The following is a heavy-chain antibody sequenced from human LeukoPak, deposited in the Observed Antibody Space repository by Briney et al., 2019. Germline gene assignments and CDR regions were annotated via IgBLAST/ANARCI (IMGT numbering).Heavy chain of an antibody. CDR3: ARTDTAMVFGKKDYFDY. CDR2: ISYDGSNK. D-gene: IGHD5-18*01. V-gene: IGHV3-30-3*01. J-gene: IGHJ4*02. Sequence: QPGGSLRLSCAASGFTFSSYAMHWVRQAPGKGLEWVAVISYDGSNKYYADSAKGRFTISRDNSKNTLYLQMNSLRAEDTAVYYCARTDTAMVFGKKDYFDYWGQGTLATVSS. CDR1: GFTFSSYA.